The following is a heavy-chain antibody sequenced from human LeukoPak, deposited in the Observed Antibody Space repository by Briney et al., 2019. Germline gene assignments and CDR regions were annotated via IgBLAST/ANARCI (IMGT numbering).Heavy chain of an antibody. J-gene: IGHJ6*03. CDR2: IFHSGST. CDR3: AGSTSPNYYYMDV. D-gene: IGHD2-2*01. Sequence: SETLSLTCTVSDYSISSGSYWGWVRQPPGKGLEWIGTIFHSGSTSYNPSLKSRVTISRDTSKNQLSLKLNSVTAADTAVYYCAGSTSPNYYYMDVWDKGATVTVSS. V-gene: IGHV4-38-2*02. CDR1: DYSISSGSY.